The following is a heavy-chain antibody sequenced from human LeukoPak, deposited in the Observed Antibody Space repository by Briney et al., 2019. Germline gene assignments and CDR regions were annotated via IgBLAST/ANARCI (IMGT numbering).Heavy chain of an antibody. CDR3: VRGSSGTVVRGVAWAWFDP. V-gene: IGHV3-53*01. Sequence: GGSLRLSCAASGFTVSSNYMTWVRQAPGKGLEWVSVIYGGGSTYYADSVKGRFTISRDNSKNTLYLQMNSLRAEDTAVYYCVRGSSGTVVRGVAWAWFDPWGQGTLVTVSS. J-gene: IGHJ5*02. D-gene: IGHD3-10*01. CDR2: IYGGGST. CDR1: GFTVSSNY.